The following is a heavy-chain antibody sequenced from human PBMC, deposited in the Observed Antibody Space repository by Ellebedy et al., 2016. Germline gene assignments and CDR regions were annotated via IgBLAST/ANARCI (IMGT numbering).Heavy chain of an antibody. CDR1: GFSFSGYG. J-gene: IGHJ4*02. D-gene: IGHD5-12*01. V-gene: IGHV3-30*18. Sequence: GESLKISCAASGFSFSGYGMHWVRQAPGKGLEWVAVISYDGSNKYYADSVKGRFTISRDNSKNTLYMEMNSLRAEDTAVYYCVKYYSGYDTRGYYDYWGQGTLVTVSS. CDR2: ISYDGSNK. CDR3: VKYYSGYDTRGYYDY.